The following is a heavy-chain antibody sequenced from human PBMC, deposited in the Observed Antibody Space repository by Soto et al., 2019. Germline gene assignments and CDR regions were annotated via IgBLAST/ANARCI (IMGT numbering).Heavy chain of an antibody. Sequence: QVQLVQSGAEVKKPGSSVKVSCKASGGTFSSYAISWVRQAPGQGLEWMGGIIPIFGTANYAQKFQGRVTITADESTSTAYRELSSLRSEDTAVYYCARDRCSGGSCYSEYYYYYYGMDVWGQGTTVTVSS. V-gene: IGHV1-69*01. D-gene: IGHD2-15*01. CDR3: ARDRCSGGSCYSEYYYYYYGMDV. CDR2: IIPIFGTA. J-gene: IGHJ6*02. CDR1: GGTFSSYA.